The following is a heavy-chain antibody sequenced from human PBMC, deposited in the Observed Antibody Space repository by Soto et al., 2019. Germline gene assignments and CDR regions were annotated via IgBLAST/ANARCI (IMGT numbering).Heavy chain of an antibody. V-gene: IGHV1-8*01. Sequence: QVQLVQSGAEVKKPGASVKVSCKASGYTFTSYDIHWVRQPTGQGLEWMGWMNPNSGNKGYAQKFQGRVTMPRNTSISTAYMELRSLRSEDTAVYYCARGDSSYLAGFEYWGQGTLVTVSS. J-gene: IGHJ4*02. CDR1: GYTFTSYD. CDR2: MNPNSGNK. D-gene: IGHD6-6*01. CDR3: ARGDSSYLAGFEY.